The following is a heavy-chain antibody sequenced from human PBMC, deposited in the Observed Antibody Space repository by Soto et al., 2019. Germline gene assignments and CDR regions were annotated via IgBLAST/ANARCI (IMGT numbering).Heavy chain of an antibody. J-gene: IGHJ4*02. D-gene: IGHD4-4*01. CDR1: GFSLNTGGLG. Sequence: QITLKESGPTLVKPTQTLTLTCTFSGFSLNTGGLGVGWIRQPPGKALEWLALIYWDDDKRYSPSLKSTLTITKDTSKNQVVLTMTNMNPLNTATYFCAHRPASINYPYYFDYWGQGTLVTVSS. CDR2: IYWDDDK. V-gene: IGHV2-5*02. CDR3: AHRPASINYPYYFDY.